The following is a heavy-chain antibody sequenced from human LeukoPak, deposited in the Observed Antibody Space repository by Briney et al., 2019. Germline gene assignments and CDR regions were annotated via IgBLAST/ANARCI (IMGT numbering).Heavy chain of an antibody. CDR2: ISWNGARI. Sequence: GGSLRLSCAASGFTFAEYTMHWVRQAPGKDLDWVSLISWNGARIHYGDSVKGRFTISRDNSKNSLYLQMNSLRTEDTALYYCVKDLVAASENVRGWYPMDYWGQGTLVTVSS. D-gene: IGHD6-19*01. V-gene: IGHV3-43*01. CDR1: GFTFAEYT. CDR3: VKDLVAASENVRGWYPMDY. J-gene: IGHJ4*02.